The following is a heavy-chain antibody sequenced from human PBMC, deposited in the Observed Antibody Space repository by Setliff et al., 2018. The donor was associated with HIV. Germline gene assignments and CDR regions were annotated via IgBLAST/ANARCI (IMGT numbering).Heavy chain of an antibody. D-gene: IGHD6-6*01. CDR3: ARREYSSSSPPFDY. CDR1: GGSISSSSHY. CDR2: IYYSGST. J-gene: IGHJ4*02. V-gene: IGHV4-39*01. Sequence: SETLSLTCTVSGGSISSSSHYWGWIRQPPGKGLEWIGTIYYSGSTYSNPSLKSRVTMSVDTSKNQFSLKLISVTAADTAVYYCARREYSSSSPPFDYWGQGTLVTVSS.